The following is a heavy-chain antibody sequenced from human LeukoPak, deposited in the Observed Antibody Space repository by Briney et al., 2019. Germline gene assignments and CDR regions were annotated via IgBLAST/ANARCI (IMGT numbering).Heavy chain of an antibody. CDR2: IYYSGST. J-gene: IGHJ4*02. D-gene: IGHD5-12*01. Sequence: PSETLSLTCTVSGGSISSSSYYWGWIRQPPGKGLEWIGSIYYSGSTYYNPSLKSRVTISVDTSKNQFSLKLSSVTAADTAVFYCARQHLAVATIIDYWGQGTLVTVSS. CDR3: ARQHLAVATIIDY. CDR1: GGSISSSSYY. V-gene: IGHV4-39*01.